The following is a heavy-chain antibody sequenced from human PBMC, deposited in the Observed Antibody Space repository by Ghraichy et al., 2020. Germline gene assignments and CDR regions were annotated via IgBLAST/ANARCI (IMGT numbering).Heavy chain of an antibody. CDR2: IKSKADGETT. V-gene: IGHV3-15*01. D-gene: IGHD5-18*01. Sequence: GGSLRLSCEASGSIFSNAWMNWVRQAPGKGLEWVGHIKSKADGETTLYAAAVKGRFTISRDDSQNTVFLQMNSLKTEDTAVYYCAFGHSYGFAYWGQGALVTVSS. J-gene: IGHJ4*02. CDR3: AFGHSYGFAY. CDR1: GSIFSNAW.